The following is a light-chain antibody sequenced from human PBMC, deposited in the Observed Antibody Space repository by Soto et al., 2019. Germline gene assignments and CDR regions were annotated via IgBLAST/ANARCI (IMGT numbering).Light chain of an antibody. J-gene: IGKJ1*01. CDR3: QQYGSSPWT. V-gene: IGKV3-20*01. CDR2: GAS. Sequence: EIVLTQSPGTLSLSPGERATLSCRASQSVSSSFLAWYQQKPGRAPRLLIYGASSSATGIPDRFSGSGSGTDFTLTISGLEPEDFAVYYCQQYGSSPWTFGQGTKVEIK. CDR1: QSVSSSF.